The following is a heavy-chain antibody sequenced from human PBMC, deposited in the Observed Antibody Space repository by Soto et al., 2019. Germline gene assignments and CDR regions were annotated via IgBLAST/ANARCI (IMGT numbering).Heavy chain of an antibody. D-gene: IGHD3-3*01. CDR1: GFSFSTYA. V-gene: IGHV3-30*04. CDR2: MSYDGSDK. CDR3: ARQSVWSGWSGRYWYFDL. J-gene: IGHJ2*01. Sequence: QVQLVESGGGVVQPGRSLRLSCAASGFSFSTYAIHWVRQAPGKGLEWVAVMSYDGSDKYYADSVKGRFTSSRDNSKNSLDLQMNSLKPGDTAVYFCARQSVWSGWSGRYWYFDLWGRGTLVTVSS.